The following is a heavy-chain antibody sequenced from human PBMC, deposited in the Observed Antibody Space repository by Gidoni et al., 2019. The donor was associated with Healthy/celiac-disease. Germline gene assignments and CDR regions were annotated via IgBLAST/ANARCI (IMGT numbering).Heavy chain of an antibody. CDR1: GGTFSSYT. D-gene: IGHD6-13*01. Sequence: HVQLVQSRAEVKKPGCSVTASCKSSGGTFSSYTISWVRQAPGQGREWMGRIIPILGIANDAQKYQGRVTITADKSTSTAYMELSSLRSEETAVYYWARDPGAAAVDYWGQGTLVTVSS. V-gene: IGHV1-69*08. CDR3: ARDPGAAAVDY. CDR2: IIPILGIA. J-gene: IGHJ4*02.